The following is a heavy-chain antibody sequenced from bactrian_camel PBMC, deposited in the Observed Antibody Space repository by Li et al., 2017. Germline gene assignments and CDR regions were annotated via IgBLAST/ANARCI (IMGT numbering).Heavy chain of an antibody. J-gene: IGHJ4*01. CDR1: GYSAVTLC. CDR2: INRRGTT. V-gene: IGHV3S53*01. D-gene: IGHD3*01. Sequence: QVQLVESGGGSVQAGGSLRLSCRFATGYSAVTLCMGWFRQTPGKEREGVATINRRGTTNYADSVLGQFTISRDNAKDTLYLQMNSLKIEDTAVYYCALGSSRQATMTARGKGTQVTVS.